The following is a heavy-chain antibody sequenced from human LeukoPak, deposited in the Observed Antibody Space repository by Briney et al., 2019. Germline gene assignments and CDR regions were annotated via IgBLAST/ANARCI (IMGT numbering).Heavy chain of an antibody. Sequence: SETLSLTCTVSGGSISSSSYYWGWIRQPPGKGLEWIGSIYYSGSTYYNPSLKSRVTISVDTSKNQFSLKLSSVTAADTAVYYCARDIVVVTGRLFYYFDYWGQGTLVTVSS. J-gene: IGHJ4*02. V-gene: IGHV4-39*07. CDR3: ARDIVVVTGRLFYYFDY. CDR1: GGSISSSSYY. D-gene: IGHD2-21*02. CDR2: IYYSGST.